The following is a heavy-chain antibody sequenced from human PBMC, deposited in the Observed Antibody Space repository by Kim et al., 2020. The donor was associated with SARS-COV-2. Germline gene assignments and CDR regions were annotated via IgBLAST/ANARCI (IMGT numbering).Heavy chain of an antibody. D-gene: IGHD2-15*01. V-gene: IGHV4-31*03. Sequence: SETLSLTCTVSGGSISSGGYYWSWIRQHPGKGLEWIGYIYYSGSTYYNPSLKSRVTISVDTSKNQFSLKLSSVTAADTAVYYCALVVVAAKGGASDYWGQGTLVTVSS. CDR2: IYYSGST. CDR1: GGSISSGGYY. J-gene: IGHJ4*02. CDR3: ALVVVAAKGGASDY.